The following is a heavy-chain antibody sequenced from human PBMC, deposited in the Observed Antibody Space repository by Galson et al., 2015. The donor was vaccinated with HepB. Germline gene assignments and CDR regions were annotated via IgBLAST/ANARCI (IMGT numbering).Heavy chain of an antibody. D-gene: IGHD3-16*01. CDR2: IYASGTT. V-gene: IGHV4-4*07. CDR1: GDSINNYY. CDR3: ARIHNRGGPLRDAFDI. J-gene: IGHJ3*02. Sequence: ETLSLTCTVSGDSINNYYWSWIRQPAGKELEWIGRIYASGTTHYNPSLKSRVTMSVDTSKNQFSLKLYSMTAADAAVYYCARIHNRGGPLRDAFDIWGRGTMVTVSS.